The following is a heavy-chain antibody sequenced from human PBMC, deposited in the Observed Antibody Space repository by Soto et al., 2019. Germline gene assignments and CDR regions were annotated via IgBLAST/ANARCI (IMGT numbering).Heavy chain of an antibody. D-gene: IGHD3-10*01. J-gene: IGHJ4*02. CDR2: ISGSGGST. Sequence: GGSLRLSCAASGFTFSSYAMSWVRQAPGKGLEWVSAISGSGGSTYYADSVKGRFTISRDNSKNTLYLQMNSLRAEDTAVYYCANYEMIWFGDPREPADYWGQGTLVTVSS. V-gene: IGHV3-23*01. CDR1: GFTFSSYA. CDR3: ANYEMIWFGDPREPADY.